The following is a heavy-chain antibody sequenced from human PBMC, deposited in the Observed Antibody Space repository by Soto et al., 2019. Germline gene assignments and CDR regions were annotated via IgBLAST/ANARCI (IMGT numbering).Heavy chain of an antibody. Sequence: SETLSLTCTVSGGSIISGYWSWIRQPPGKGLEWIGYISYSGNTNYNPSLKSRVTMSVDTPKNQFSLRLSPVTTADTAVYYCAGLRGYAGSPIDYWGQGTLVTVSS. J-gene: IGHJ4*02. CDR3: AGLRGYAGSPIDY. CDR1: GGSIISGY. CDR2: ISYSGNT. D-gene: IGHD2-15*01. V-gene: IGHV4-59*01.